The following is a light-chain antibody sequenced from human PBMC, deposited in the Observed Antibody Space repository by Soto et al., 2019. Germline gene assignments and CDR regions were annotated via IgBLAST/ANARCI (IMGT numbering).Light chain of an antibody. CDR3: QQGHNLPLT. CDR2: GAS. Sequence: EIVMTQSPATLSLSPGERAALSCRASQSINSELAWYQQKPGQPPRLLIYGASTRATDVPARFTGSESGSEFTLTISGLQSEDFAVYYCQQGHNLPLTFGQGTRLEI. V-gene: IGKV3-15*01. CDR1: QSINSE. J-gene: IGKJ2*01.